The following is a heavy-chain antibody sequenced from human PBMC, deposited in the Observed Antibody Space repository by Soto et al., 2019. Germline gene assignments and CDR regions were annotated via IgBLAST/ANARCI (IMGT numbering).Heavy chain of an antibody. Sequence: ASVKVSCKAAGYTFTSYAMHWGRQAPGQRLEGMGWINAGNGNTKYSQKFQGRVTITRDTSASTAYMELSSLRSEDTAVYYCARGGWQYYDSSGYVPGMDVWGQGTTVTVSS. V-gene: IGHV1-3*01. CDR2: INAGNGNT. D-gene: IGHD3-22*01. CDR3: ARGGWQYYDSSGYVPGMDV. J-gene: IGHJ6*02. CDR1: GYTFTSYA.